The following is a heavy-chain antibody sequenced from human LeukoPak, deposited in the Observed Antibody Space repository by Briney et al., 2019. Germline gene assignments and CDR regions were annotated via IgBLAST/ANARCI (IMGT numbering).Heavy chain of an antibody. CDR2: IIPILGIS. D-gene: IGHD3-3*02. CDR1: GYTFTSYG. CDR3: ARDSVFGVAPKYNWFDP. J-gene: IGHJ5*02. V-gene: IGHV1-69*04. Sequence: ASVKVSCKASGYTFTSYGISWVRQAPGQGLEWMGRIIPILGISNYAQKFRGRVTITADKSTSTAYMELSSLRSEDTAVYYCARDSVFGVAPKYNWFDPWGQGTLVTVSS.